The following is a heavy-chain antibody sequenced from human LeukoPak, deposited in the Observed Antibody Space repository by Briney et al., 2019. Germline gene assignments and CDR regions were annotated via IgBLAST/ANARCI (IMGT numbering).Heavy chain of an antibody. V-gene: IGHV3-74*01. Sequence: PGGSLRLSCAASGFTFSTYWMHWVRQTPGKGLVWVSRINTDGSSTSYADSVKGRFTISRGNAKNTLYLQMNSLRAEDTAVYYCARDREALDYFDYWGQGTLVTVSS. CDR2: INTDGSST. CDR1: GFTFSTYW. D-gene: IGHD1-26*01. J-gene: IGHJ4*02. CDR3: ARDREALDYFDY.